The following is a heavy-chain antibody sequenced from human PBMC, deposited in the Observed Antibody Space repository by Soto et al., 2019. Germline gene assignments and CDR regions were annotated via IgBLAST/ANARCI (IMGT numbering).Heavy chain of an antibody. CDR1: GYTFTIYA. J-gene: IGHJ5*02. V-gene: IGHV1-3*01. Sequence: ASVKVSCKASGYTFTIYAMHWVLQAPGQRLEWMGWINAGNGNTKYSQKFQGRVTITRDTSASTAYMELSSLRSEDTAVYYCARALGIYNWNEPWGQGTRVNVAS. CDR3: ARALGIYNWNEP. D-gene: IGHD3-3*02. CDR2: INAGNGNT.